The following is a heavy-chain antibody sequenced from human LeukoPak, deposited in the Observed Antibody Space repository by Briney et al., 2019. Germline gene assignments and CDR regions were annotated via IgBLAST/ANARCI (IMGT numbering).Heavy chain of an antibody. Sequence: GGSLRLSCAASGFTLSRYAMSWVRQAPGKGLEWVSAISGSGGSTYYADSVKGRVTIYRDNSKSTLYLQINSLRPEDTAVYYCAKAQQWLARPFDGGGQGTLVTVHS. J-gene: IGHJ4*02. CDR1: GFTLSRYA. D-gene: IGHD6-19*01. CDR3: AKAQQWLARPFDG. CDR2: ISGSGGST. V-gene: IGHV3-23*01.